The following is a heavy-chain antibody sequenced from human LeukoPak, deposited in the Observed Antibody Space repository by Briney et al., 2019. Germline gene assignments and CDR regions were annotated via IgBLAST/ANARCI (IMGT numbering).Heavy chain of an antibody. Sequence: GGSLRLSCAASGFTVSSNYMSWVRQAPGKGLEWVSVIYSGGSTYYADSMKGRFTISRDNSKNTLYLQMNSLRAEDTAVYYCARSPYGDYARYDFDYWGQGTLVTVSS. V-gene: IGHV3-66*01. CDR3: ARSPYGDYARYDFDY. CDR1: GFTVSSNY. D-gene: IGHD4-17*01. CDR2: IYSGGST. J-gene: IGHJ4*02.